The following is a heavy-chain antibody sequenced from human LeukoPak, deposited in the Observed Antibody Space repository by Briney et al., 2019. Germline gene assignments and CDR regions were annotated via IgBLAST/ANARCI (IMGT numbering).Heavy chain of an antibody. J-gene: IGHJ4*02. V-gene: IGHV3-48*04. D-gene: IGHD5-18*01. CDR2: ISSSGSTI. Sequence: GGSLRLSCAASGFSFSSYSMNWVRQAPGKGLEWVSYISSSGSTIYYADSVKGRFTIYRDNAKNSLYLQMRSLRAEDTAGYYCARDRSYGSFNYWGQGTLVTVSS. CDR1: GFSFSSYS. CDR3: ARDRSYGSFNY.